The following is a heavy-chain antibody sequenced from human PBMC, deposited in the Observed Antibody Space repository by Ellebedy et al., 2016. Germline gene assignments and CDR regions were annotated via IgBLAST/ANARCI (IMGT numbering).Heavy chain of an antibody. CDR1: GYTFTGYY. Sequence: ASVKVSXXASGYTFTGYYIHWVRQAPGQRLEWMAMINPSDGTAGYAQGFQGRVTMTSDTSTTTVYLGLSSLHSDDTAVYFCAREALNSDYSSTTILDYWGQGTLVIVSS. CDR3: AREALNSDYSSTTILDY. V-gene: IGHV1-46*01. CDR2: INPSDGTA. J-gene: IGHJ4*02. D-gene: IGHD4-11*01.